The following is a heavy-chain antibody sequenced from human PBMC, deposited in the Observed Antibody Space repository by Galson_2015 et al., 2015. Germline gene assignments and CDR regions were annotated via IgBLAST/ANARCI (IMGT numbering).Heavy chain of an antibody. Sequence: SVKVSCKASGYTFTSYDINWVRQAPGQGLEWMGWMNPNSGNTGYAQKFQGRVTMTRNTSISTAYMELSSLRSEDTAVYYCARDVMSTFGGVIVHYGMDVWGQGTTVTVSS. CDR3: ARDVMSTFGGVIVHYGMDV. D-gene: IGHD3-16*02. CDR1: GYTFTSYD. CDR2: MNPNSGNT. V-gene: IGHV1-8*01. J-gene: IGHJ6*02.